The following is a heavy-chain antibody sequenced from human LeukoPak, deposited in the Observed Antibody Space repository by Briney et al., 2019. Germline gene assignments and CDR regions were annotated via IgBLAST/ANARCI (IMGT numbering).Heavy chain of an antibody. D-gene: IGHD2-15*01. CDR1: GFTFSNAW. J-gene: IGHJ6*02. Sequence: PGGSLRLSCAASGFTFSNAWMSWVRQAPGKGLEWVGRIKSKTDGGTTDYAAPVKGRFTISRDDSKNTLYLQMNSLKTEDTAVYYCTTERGGSSDRYYYYGMDVWGQGTTVTVSS. V-gene: IGHV3-15*01. CDR2: IKSKTDGGTT. CDR3: TTERGGSSDRYYYYGMDV.